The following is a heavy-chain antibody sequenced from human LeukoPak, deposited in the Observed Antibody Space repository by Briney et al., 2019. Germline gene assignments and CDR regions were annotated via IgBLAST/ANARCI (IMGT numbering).Heavy chain of an antibody. J-gene: IGHJ4*02. D-gene: IGHD4/OR15-4a*01. CDR1: GFTFSSHA. CDR2: ISISGDIT. CDR3: ANEEVPNDY. V-gene: IGHV3-23*01. Sequence: GGSLRLSCAVSGFTFSSHAMTWVRQAPGKGLEWVSGISISGDITYYADSVQGRFIISRDNSKNTAYLQMNSLRVEDTAVYYCANEEVPNDYWGQGTLVTVSS.